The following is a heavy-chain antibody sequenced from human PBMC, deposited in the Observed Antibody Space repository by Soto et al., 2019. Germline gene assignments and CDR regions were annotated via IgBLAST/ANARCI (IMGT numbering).Heavy chain of an antibody. CDR3: ARGEVGGFGSKRNWFDP. CDR1: GGSISSYY. Sequence: EILSLTCTVSGGSISSYYWSWIRQPPGKGLEWIGYIYYSGSTNYNPSLKSRVTISVDTSKNQFSLKLSSVTAADTAVYYCARGEVGGFGSKRNWFDPWGQGTLVTVSS. CDR2: IYYSGST. D-gene: IGHD3-10*01. V-gene: IGHV4-59*01. J-gene: IGHJ5*02.